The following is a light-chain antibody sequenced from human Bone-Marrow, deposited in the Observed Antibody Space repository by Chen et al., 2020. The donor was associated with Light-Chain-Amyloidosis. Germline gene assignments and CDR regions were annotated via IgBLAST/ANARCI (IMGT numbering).Light chain of an antibody. CDR1: NIGSKS. J-gene: IGLJ2*01. Sequence: SYVLTQPPSVSVAPGKTARITCGGNNIGSKSVHWYQQKPGQAPVLVIYYDSDRPSGIPERFSGSNSENTATLTISRVGAGDEADYYCQVWDSSSDHPGVVFGGGTKLTVL. CDR2: YDS. V-gene: IGLV3-21*04. CDR3: QVWDSSSDHPGVV.